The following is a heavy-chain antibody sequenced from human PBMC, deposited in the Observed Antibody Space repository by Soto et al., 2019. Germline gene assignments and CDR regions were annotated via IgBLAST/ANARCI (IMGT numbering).Heavy chain of an antibody. D-gene: IGHD6-13*01. J-gene: IGHJ5*02. V-gene: IGHV4-59*01. CDR2: IYYSGST. Sequence: SETLSLTCTVSCGSISSYYWSWIRQPPGKGLEWIGYIYYSGSTNYNPSLKSRVTISVDTSKNQFSLKLSSVTAADTAVYYCARDSSSWYNWFDPWGQGTLVTVSS. CDR1: CGSISSYY. CDR3: ARDSSSWYNWFDP.